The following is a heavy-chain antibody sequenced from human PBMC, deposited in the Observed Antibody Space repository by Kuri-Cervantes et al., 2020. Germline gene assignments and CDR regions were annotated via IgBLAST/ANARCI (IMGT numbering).Heavy chain of an antibody. CDR1: GGSISSSSYC. CDR3: ARLLKGYYYFDY. J-gene: IGHJ4*02. D-gene: IGHD2-15*01. CDR2: IYYSGST. Sequence: SETLSLTCTVSGGSISSSSYCWGWIRQPPGKGLEWIGSIYYSGSTYYKPSLKSRVTISVDTSKNQFSLKLSSVTAADTAVYYCARLLKGYYYFDYWGQGTLVTVSS. V-gene: IGHV4-39*01.